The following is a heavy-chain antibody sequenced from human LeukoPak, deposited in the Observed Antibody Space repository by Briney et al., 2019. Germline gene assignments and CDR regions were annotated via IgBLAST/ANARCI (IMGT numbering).Heavy chain of an antibody. Sequence: GGSLRLSCAASGFTFSDYYMNWIRQAPGKGLEWVSYISSSGSTIYYADSVKGRFTISRDNAKNSLYLQMNSLRAEDTAVYYCARDNYYGSGSYYALDSTSSFDCWGQGTLVAVSS. J-gene: IGHJ4*02. D-gene: IGHD3-10*01. CDR2: ISSSGSTI. V-gene: IGHV3-11*01. CDR1: GFTFSDYY. CDR3: ARDNYYGSGSYYALDSTSSFDC.